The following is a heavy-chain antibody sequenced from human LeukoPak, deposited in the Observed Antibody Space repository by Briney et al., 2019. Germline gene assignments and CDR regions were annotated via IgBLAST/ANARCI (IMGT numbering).Heavy chain of an antibody. D-gene: IGHD6-13*01. J-gene: IGHJ4*02. V-gene: IGHV1-18*01. CDR2: ISAYNGNT. CDR1: GYTFTSYG. Sequence: ASVKVSSKASGYTFTSYGISWVRQAPGQGLEWMGWISAYNGNTNYAQKLRGRVTMTTDTSTSTAYMELRSLRSDDTAVYYCARVFNRQQPLDYWGQGTLVTVSS. CDR3: ARVFNRQQPLDY.